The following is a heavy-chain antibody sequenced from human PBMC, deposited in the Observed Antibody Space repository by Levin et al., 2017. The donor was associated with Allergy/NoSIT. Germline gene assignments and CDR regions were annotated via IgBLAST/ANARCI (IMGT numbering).Heavy chain of an antibody. Sequence: SETLSLPFPFSFFSLLLSSFLFLLPPPLHVLSFIGYIYYSGSTNYNPSLKSRVTISVDTSKNQFSLKLSSVTAADTAVYYCARSYGDYELGWFDPWGQGTLVTVSS. D-gene: IGHD4-17*01. J-gene: IGHJ5*02. CDR1: FFSLLLSS. CDR2: IYYSGST. CDR3: ARSYGDYELGWFDP. V-gene: IGHV4-59*01.